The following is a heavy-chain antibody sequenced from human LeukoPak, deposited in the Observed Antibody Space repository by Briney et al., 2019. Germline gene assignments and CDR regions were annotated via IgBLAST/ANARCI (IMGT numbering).Heavy chain of an antibody. CDR2: IKQDGSEK. V-gene: IGHV3-7*01. Sequence: GGSLRLSRAASGFTFSSYWMSWVRQAPGKGLEWVDNIKQDGSEKYYVDSVKGRFTISRDNAKNSLYLQMSSLRAEDTAVYYCARDRGDSKFYYFDYWGQGTLVTVSS. CDR3: ARDRGDSKFYYFDY. CDR1: GFTFSSYW. D-gene: IGHD2-21*01. J-gene: IGHJ4*02.